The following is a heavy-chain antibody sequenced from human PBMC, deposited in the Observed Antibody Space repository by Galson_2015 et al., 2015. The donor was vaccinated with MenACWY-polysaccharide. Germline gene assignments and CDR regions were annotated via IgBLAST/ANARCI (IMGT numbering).Heavy chain of an antibody. V-gene: IGHV3-7*03. J-gene: IGHJ4*02. CDR2: IKEGGSEK. D-gene: IGHD3-16*01. CDR3: ARVSVRFGGARTSVIDY. CDR1: GFIFSSYW. Sequence: SLRLSCAASGFIFSSYWMSWVRQAPGKGLEWVANIKEGGSEKYYVDSVKGRFTISRDNAKNSLYLQMNSLRAEDTAVYYCARVSVRFGGARTSVIDYWGQGTQVTVSS.